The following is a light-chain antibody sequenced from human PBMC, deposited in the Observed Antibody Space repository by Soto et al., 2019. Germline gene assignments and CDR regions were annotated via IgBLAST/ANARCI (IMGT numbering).Light chain of an antibody. J-gene: IGLJ1*01. CDR3: SSYTISSTTV. V-gene: IGLV2-14*01. Sequence: QSVLTQPASVSGSTGQSLTISCSGTSSDIGGYDFVSWYRQQPGKAPQLLIYEVSHLPSGVSRRFSASKSGNTASLTISGLQAEDEGDYYCSSYTISSTTVFGTGTKLTVL. CDR1: SSDIGGYDF. CDR2: EVS.